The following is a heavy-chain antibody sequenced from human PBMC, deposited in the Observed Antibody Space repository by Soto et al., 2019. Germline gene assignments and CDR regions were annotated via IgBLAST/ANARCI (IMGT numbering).Heavy chain of an antibody. CDR3: ARGPNYYNSARGWFDP. Sequence: SETLSLTCIVSVGPITSYHWSWIRQFPGKGLEWIAYTSYSGSTYYNPSLKSRVIISVDTSKNQFSLKLSSVTAADTAVYYCARGPNYYNSARGWFDPWGQGTLVTVSS. V-gene: IGHV4-59*08. CDR1: VGPITSYH. D-gene: IGHD3-10*01. CDR2: TSYSGST. J-gene: IGHJ5*02.